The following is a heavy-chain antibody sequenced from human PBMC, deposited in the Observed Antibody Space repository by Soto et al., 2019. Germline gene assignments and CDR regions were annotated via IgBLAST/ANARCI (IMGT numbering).Heavy chain of an antibody. J-gene: IGHJ4*02. D-gene: IGHD3-10*01. Sequence: SETLSLTCAVYGGPFSGYYWSWIRQPPGKGLEWIGEINHSGSTNYNPSLKSRVTISVDTSKNQFSLKLSSVTAADTAVYYCAREGTGSGSYYNAFDYWGQGTLVTVSS. CDR1: GGPFSGYY. V-gene: IGHV4-34*01. CDR2: INHSGST. CDR3: AREGTGSGSYYNAFDY.